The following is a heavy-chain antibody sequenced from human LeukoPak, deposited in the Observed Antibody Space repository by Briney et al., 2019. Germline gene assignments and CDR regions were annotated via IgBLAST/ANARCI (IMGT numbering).Heavy chain of an antibody. CDR1: GFTFSNYA. CDR2: IKQDGSEK. CDR3: ARDPVVGATPPYYYYGMDV. Sequence: GGSLRLSCAASGFTFSNYAMHWVRQAPGKGLEWVANIKQDGSEKYYVDSVKGRFTISRDNAKNSLYLQMNSLRAEDTAVYYCARDPVVGATPPYYYYGMDVWGQGTTVTVSS. D-gene: IGHD1-26*01. J-gene: IGHJ6*02. V-gene: IGHV3-7*01.